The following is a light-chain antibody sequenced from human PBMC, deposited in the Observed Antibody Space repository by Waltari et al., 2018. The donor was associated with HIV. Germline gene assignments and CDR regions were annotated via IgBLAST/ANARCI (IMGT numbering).Light chain of an antibody. CDR3: QSYDSSLSGSDV. Sequence: QSVLTQPPSVSGAPGQRVTISCTGSSPNIGAGYDVNWYQQLPGTAPQLLIYNNSNRPSGVPDRFSGSKSGTSASLAITGLQAEDEADYYCQSYDSSLSGSDVFGTGTKVTVL. CDR1: SPNIGAGYD. J-gene: IGLJ1*01. V-gene: IGLV1-40*01. CDR2: NNS.